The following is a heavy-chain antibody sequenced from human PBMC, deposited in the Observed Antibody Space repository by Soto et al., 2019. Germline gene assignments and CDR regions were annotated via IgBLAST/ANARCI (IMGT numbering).Heavy chain of an antibody. CDR3: ARSQGSSTSLEIYYYYYYGMDV. CDR1: GGTFSSYA. CDR2: IIPISGTA. D-gene: IGHD2-2*01. Sequence: QVQLVQSGAEVKKPGSSVKVSCKASGGTFSSYAISWVRQAPGQGLEWMGGIIPISGTANYAQKFQGRVTITADESTSTAYMELSSLRSEDTPVYYCARSQGSSTSLEIYYYYYYGMDVWGQGNTVTVSS. V-gene: IGHV1-69*01. J-gene: IGHJ6*02.